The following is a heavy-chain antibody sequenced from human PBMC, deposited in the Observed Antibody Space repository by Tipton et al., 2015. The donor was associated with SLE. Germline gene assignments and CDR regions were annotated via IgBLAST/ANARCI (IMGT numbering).Heavy chain of an antibody. CDR1: GFTFSSYA. Sequence: GSLRLSCAASGFTFSSYAMSWVRQAPGKGLEWVSAISASGGSTYYADSVKGRFTISRDNSKNTLYLQMNSLRADDTAVYYCASMAAPYYYYYGMDVWGQGTTVTVSS. J-gene: IGHJ6*02. CDR2: ISASGGST. CDR3: ASMAAPYYYYYGMDV. D-gene: IGHD2-15*01. V-gene: IGHV3-23*01.